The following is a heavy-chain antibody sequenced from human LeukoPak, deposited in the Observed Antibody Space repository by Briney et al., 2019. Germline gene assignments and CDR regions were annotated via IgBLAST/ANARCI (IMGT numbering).Heavy chain of an antibody. J-gene: IGHJ6*03. CDR1: GFTFSSYE. CDR2: IYYSGST. D-gene: IGHD5-18*01. V-gene: IGHV4-59*01. Sequence: GSLRLSCAASGFTFSSYEMNWIRQPPGKGLEWIGYIYYSGSTKYNPSLKSRVTISVDTSKNEFFLKLNSVTAADTAVYYCARGASEYSYGFSLSSRYMDVWGKGTTVTVSS. CDR3: ARGASEYSYGFSLSSRYMDV.